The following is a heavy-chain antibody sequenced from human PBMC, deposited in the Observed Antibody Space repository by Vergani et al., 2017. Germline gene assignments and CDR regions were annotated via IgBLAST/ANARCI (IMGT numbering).Heavy chain of an antibody. CDR1: GFTFSSYA. V-gene: IGHV3-23*01. CDR3: AKDRVTRMGVVIGYFDC. CDR2: ISGSGGST. D-gene: IGHD3-3*01. J-gene: IGHJ4*02. Sequence: EVQLLESGGGLVQPGGSLRLSCAASGFTFSSYAMSWVRQAPGKGLEWVSVISGSGGSTYYADSVKGRFTISRDNSKNTLYLQMNSLRAEETAVYYCAKDRVTRMGVVIGYFDCWGQGTLVTVSS.